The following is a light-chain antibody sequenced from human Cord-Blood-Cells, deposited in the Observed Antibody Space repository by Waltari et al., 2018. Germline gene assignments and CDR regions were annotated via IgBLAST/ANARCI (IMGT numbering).Light chain of an antibody. CDR1: SSDVGGYNY. J-gene: IGLJ2*01. Sequence: QSALTQPASVSGSPGQSITISCTGTSSDVGGYNYVSWYQQHPGKAPKIMIYDVSNRHSWFSNRFSGSKSGNTASLTISGLQAEDEADYYCSSYTSSSTVVFGGGTKLTVL. CDR2: DVS. CDR3: SSYTSSSTVV. V-gene: IGLV2-14*01.